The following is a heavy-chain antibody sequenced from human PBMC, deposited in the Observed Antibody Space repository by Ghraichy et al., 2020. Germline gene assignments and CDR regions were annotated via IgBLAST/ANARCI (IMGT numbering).Heavy chain of an antibody. Sequence: GGSLRLSCAASGFTFSSYAMHWVRQAPGKGLEWVAVISYDGSNKYYADSVKGRFTISRDNSKNTLYLQMNSLRAEDTAVYYCARDKSGGYSYGYFDYGMDVWGQGTTVTVSS. D-gene: IGHD5-18*01. V-gene: IGHV3-30*04. J-gene: IGHJ6*02. CDR1: GFTFSSYA. CDR3: ARDKSGGYSYGYFDYGMDV. CDR2: ISYDGSNK.